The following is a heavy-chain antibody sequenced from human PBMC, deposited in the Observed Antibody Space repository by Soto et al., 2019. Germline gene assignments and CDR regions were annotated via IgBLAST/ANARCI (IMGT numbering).Heavy chain of an antibody. CDR2: ISSSSSYT. CDR1: GFTFSDYY. Sequence: QVQLVESGGGLVKPGGSLRLSCAASGFTFSDYYMSWIRQAPGKGLEWVSYISSSSSYTKYADSVKGRFTISRDKAKNSLYLQVNSLRAEDTAVYYCARGIDYYGSGSYAYWGQGTLVTGSS. J-gene: IGHJ4*02. D-gene: IGHD3-10*01. CDR3: ARGIDYYGSGSYAY. V-gene: IGHV3-11*05.